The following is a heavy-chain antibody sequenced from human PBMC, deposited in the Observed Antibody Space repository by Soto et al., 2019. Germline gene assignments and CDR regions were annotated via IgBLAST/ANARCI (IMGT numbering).Heavy chain of an antibody. D-gene: IGHD3-10*01. J-gene: IGHJ4*02. CDR3: ARRATDYYGSGSYDY. V-gene: IGHV1-18*01. CDR1: GYTFTSYG. Sequence: QVQLVQSGAEVKKPGASVKVSCKASGYTFTSYGISWVRQAPGQGLEWMGWISAYNGNTNYAQKLQGRVTMTTDTSTSTAYVELRSLRSDDTAVYYCARRATDYYGSGSYDYWGQGTLVTVSS. CDR2: ISAYNGNT.